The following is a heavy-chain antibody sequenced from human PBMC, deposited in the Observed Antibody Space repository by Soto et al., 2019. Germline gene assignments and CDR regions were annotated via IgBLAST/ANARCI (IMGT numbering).Heavy chain of an antibody. V-gene: IGHV3-33*06. CDR3: AKEGHYYDSSVYHSRGYYFDY. D-gene: IGHD3-22*01. J-gene: IGHJ4*02. Sequence: PGGSLRLSCAASGFTFSSYGMHWVRQAPGKGLEWVAVIWYDGSNKYYADSVKGRFTISRDNSKNTLYLQMNSLRAEDTAVYYCAKEGHYYDSSVYHSRGYYFDYWGQGTQVTVSS. CDR1: GFTFSSYG. CDR2: IWYDGSNK.